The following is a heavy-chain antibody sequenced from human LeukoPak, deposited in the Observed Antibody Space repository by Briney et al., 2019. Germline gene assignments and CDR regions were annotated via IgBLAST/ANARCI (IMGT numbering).Heavy chain of an antibody. V-gene: IGHV1-2*02. CDR3: ARDGYYYDSSGYPYGFDY. CDR1: GYTFTGYY. CDR2: INPNSGGT. D-gene: IGHD3-22*01. Sequence: GASVKVSCKASGYTFTGYYMHWVRQAAGQGLEWMGWINPNSGGTNYAQKFQGRVTMTRDTSISTAYMELSRLRSDDTAVYYCARDGYYYDSSGYPYGFDYWGQGTLVTVSS. J-gene: IGHJ4*02.